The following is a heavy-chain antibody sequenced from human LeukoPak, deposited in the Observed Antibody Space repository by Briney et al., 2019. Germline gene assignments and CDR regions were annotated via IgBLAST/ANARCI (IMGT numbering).Heavy chain of an antibody. J-gene: IGHJ3*02. Sequence: GRSLRLSCAASGFTFENSAMHWVRQAPGKGLEWVSGISWNSGDLIYADSVKGRFTISRDNAKNSLYLQTNSLRLEDMALYYCSRRSGDRAFDIWGQGTMVTVSS. CDR2: ISWNSGDL. CDR3: SRRSGDRAFDI. V-gene: IGHV3-9*03. D-gene: IGHD3-10*01. CDR1: GFTFENSA.